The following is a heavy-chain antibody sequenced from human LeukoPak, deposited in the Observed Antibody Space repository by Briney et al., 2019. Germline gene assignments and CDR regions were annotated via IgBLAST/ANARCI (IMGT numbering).Heavy chain of an antibody. Sequence: PGGSLRLSCAASGFTFSDYYMSWIRQAPGKGLEWVSYINSGGSTIYYTDSVKGRFTISRDNAKNSLFLQMNSLRAEDTAVYYCASSYCTNGVCPSGYWGQGTLVTVSS. V-gene: IGHV3-11*01. CDR3: ASSYCTNGVCPSGY. D-gene: IGHD2-8*01. J-gene: IGHJ4*02. CDR2: INSGGSTI. CDR1: GFTFSDYY.